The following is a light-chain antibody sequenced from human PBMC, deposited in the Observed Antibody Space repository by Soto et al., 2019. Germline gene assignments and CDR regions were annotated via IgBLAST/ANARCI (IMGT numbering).Light chain of an antibody. CDR1: GSDIGGYNH. V-gene: IGLV2-14*01. CDR2: EVT. CDR3: SSYTSSTTYV. Sequence: QSALTQPASVSVSPGQSITISCTGTGSDIGGYNHVSWYQHHPGKAPKLIIYEVTNRPSGVSNRFSGSKSGNTASLTISGLQAEDEADYYCSSYTSSTTYVFATVTKLTVL. J-gene: IGLJ1*01.